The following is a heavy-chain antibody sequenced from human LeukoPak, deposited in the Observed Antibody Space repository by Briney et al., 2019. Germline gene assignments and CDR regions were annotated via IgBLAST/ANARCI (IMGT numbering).Heavy chain of an antibody. CDR3: ARDKQYAFDY. D-gene: IGHD6-19*01. J-gene: IGHJ4*02. CDR1: GFTFSSYW. Sequence: GGSLRLSCAASGFTFSSYWMSWVRQAPGKGLEWVSYISTISGTISYADSVKGRFTISTDNANNSLYLQMNSLRAEDTAVYYCARDKQYAFDYWGQGTLVTVSS. V-gene: IGHV3-48*01. CDR2: ISTISGTI.